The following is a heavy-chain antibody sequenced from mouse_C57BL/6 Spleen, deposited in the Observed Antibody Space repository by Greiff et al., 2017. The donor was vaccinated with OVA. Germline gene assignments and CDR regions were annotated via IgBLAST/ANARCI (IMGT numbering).Heavy chain of an antibody. CDR3: ARDSYYYGSSYWFAY. Sequence: VQLKQSGPELVKPGASVKMSCKASGYTFTDYNMHWVKQSHGKSLEWIGYINPNNGGTSYNQKFKGKATLTVNKSSSTAYMELRSLTSEDSAVYYCARDSYYYGSSYWFAYWGQGTLVTVSA. D-gene: IGHD1-1*01. CDR2: INPNNGGT. CDR1: GYTFTDYN. J-gene: IGHJ3*01. V-gene: IGHV1-22*01.